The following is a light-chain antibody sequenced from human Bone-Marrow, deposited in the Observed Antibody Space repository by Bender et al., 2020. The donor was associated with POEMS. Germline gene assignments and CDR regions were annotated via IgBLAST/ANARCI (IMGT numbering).Light chain of an antibody. Sequence: QSVLIQPPSASGTPGQRVTISCSGGSSNIGAHAVNWYQHLPGTAPKLLIYSSHRRPSEVPDRFSGSRSATSASLAISGLQSEDEADYYCAVWDDSLNGWVFGGGTKLTVL. CDR3: AVWDDSLNGWV. CDR2: SSH. V-gene: IGLV1-44*01. J-gene: IGLJ3*02. CDR1: SSNIGAHA.